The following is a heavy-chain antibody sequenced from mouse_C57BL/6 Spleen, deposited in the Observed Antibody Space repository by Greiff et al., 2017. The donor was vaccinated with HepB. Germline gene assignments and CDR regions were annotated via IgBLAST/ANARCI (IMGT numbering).Heavy chain of an antibody. CDR1: GFTFSSYA. CDR2: ISSGGDYI. D-gene: IGHD2-3*01. Sequence: EVMLVESGEGLVKPGGSLELSCAASGFTFSSYAMSWVRQTPEKRLEWVAYISSGGDYIYYADTVKGRFTISRDNARNTLYLQMSSLKSEDTAMYYCTRGDGYFDYWGQGTTLTVSS. CDR3: TRGDGYFDY. V-gene: IGHV5-9-1*02. J-gene: IGHJ2*01.